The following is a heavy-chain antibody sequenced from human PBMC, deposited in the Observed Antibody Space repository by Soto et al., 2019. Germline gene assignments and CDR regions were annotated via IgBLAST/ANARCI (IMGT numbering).Heavy chain of an antibody. CDR3: ARGIHVSSQYINWFDP. Sequence: TLSLACTVSGGSISSGAYFWNWIRKSPGKGLEWLGYISYIGSTHYNPSLKSRLSIARYTSKNQFSLKMTSVIDADTAGYFCARGIHVSSQYINWFDPWGQG. V-gene: IGHV4-30-4*01. CDR1: GGSISSGAYF. J-gene: IGHJ5*02. D-gene: IGHD2-15*01. CDR2: ISYIGST.